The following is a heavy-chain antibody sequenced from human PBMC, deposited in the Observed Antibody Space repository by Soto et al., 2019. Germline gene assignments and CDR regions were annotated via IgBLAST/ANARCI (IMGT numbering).Heavy chain of an antibody. CDR3: ARGSFSSSSSWFDP. CDR2: IYYSGRT. V-gene: IGHV4-31*03. Sequence: SETLSRTCTVSGGSISSGGYYWSWIRQHPWKGLEWLGYIYYSGRTYYNPSLHSRVSIAVDTTENQFSLKLTSVTAADTSVYYCARGSFSSSSSWFDPWGRGTLVTVSS. J-gene: IGHJ5*02. CDR1: GGSISSGGYY. D-gene: IGHD6-6*01.